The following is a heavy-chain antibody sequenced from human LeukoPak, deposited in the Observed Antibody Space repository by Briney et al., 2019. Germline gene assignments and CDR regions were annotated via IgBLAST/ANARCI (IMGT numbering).Heavy chain of an antibody. J-gene: IGHJ4*02. CDR1: GYSFTSYW. CDR2: IYPGDSDT. V-gene: IGHV5-51*01. CDR3: ARREWGLDYFDY. Sequence: PGASLQISCQGSGYSFTSYWIGWVRQLPGKGLEWMGIIYPGDSDTRYSPSFQGQVTISADKSISTAYLQWSSLKASDTAMYYCARREWGLDYFDYWGQGTLVTVSS. D-gene: IGHD1-26*01.